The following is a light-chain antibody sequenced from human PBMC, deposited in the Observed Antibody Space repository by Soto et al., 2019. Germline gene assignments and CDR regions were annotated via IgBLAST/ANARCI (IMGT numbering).Light chain of an antibody. Sequence: EIVLRQSPGTMSLSPGESATLLCRASQFVSSRSLAWYQQKPGQDPRPLIYGASNRATGIPDRFSGSGSGTDFTLTISRLEPEDFAVYYCQQYGSSGTFGQGTKVDIK. J-gene: IGKJ1*01. V-gene: IGKV3-20*01. CDR2: GAS. CDR3: QQYGSSGT. CDR1: QFVSSRS.